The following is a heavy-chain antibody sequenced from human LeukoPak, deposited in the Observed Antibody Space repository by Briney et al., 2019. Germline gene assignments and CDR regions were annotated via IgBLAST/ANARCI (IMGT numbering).Heavy chain of an antibody. Sequence: SETLSLTCTVSGGSISSYYWSWIRQPPGKGLEWIGYIYYSGSTNYNPSLKSRVTISVDTSKNQFSLKLSSVTAADTAMYYCARDSYYGSATYYNGGFDYWGQGTLVTVSS. CDR3: ARDSYYGSATYYNGGFDY. J-gene: IGHJ4*02. CDR2: IYYSGST. CDR1: GGSISSYY. V-gene: IGHV4-59*12. D-gene: IGHD3-10*01.